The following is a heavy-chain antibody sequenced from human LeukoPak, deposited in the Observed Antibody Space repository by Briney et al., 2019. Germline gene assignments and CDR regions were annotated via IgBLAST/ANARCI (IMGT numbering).Heavy chain of an antibody. J-gene: IGHJ6*03. D-gene: IGHD3-10*01. CDR1: GGSISSYY. V-gene: IGHV4-59*01. CDR2: IYYSGST. Sequence: SETLSLTCTVSGGSISSYYWSWIRQPPGKGLEWTGYIYYSGSTNYNPSLKSRVTISVDTSKDQFSLKLSSVTAADTAVYYCARESYYGSGTPEGYYYYMDVWGKGTTVTISS. CDR3: ARESYYGSGTPEGYYYYMDV.